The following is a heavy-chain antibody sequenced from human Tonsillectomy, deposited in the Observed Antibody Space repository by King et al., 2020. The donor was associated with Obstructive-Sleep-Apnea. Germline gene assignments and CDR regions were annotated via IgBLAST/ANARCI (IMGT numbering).Heavy chain of an antibody. CDR2: ISTRSSYT. Sequence: VQLVESGGGLDKPGGSLRLSCAASGFTFSDYYMSWIRQAPGKGLEWISYISTRSSYTNYADSVEGRFTISRDNAKNSLYLQMNSLRAEDTAVYYCARDGLAYYDSSGYPPYYGMDVWGQGTTVTVSS. V-gene: IGHV3-11*06. D-gene: IGHD3-22*01. J-gene: IGHJ6*02. CDR1: GFTFSDYY. CDR3: ARDGLAYYDSSGYPPYYGMDV.